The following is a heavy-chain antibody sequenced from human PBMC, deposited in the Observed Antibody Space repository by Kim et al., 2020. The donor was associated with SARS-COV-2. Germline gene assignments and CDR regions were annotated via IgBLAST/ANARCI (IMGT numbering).Heavy chain of an antibody. Sequence: SETLSLTCAVSGGSISSSDWWTWVRQPPGKGLEWIGEIYHSGSTNYNASLKSRVTISVDKSKNQFSLNLSSVTAADTAVYYCARLIVVAGSYKTGVWFDPWGQGTLVTVSS. CDR1: GGSISSSDW. J-gene: IGHJ5*02. V-gene: IGHV4-4*02. CDR2: IYHSGST. D-gene: IGHD6-19*01. CDR3: ARLIVVAGSYKTGVWFDP.